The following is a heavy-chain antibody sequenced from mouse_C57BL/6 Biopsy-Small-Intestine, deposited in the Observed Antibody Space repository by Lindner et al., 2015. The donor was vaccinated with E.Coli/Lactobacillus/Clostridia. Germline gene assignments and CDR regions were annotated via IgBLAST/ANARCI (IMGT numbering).Heavy chain of an antibody. Sequence: VQLQESGPELVGPGASVKISCKVPGYTFTNHWMQWIRQRPGQGLEWIGEIFPESRSSYYNEKLKGKATLTVDTSSSTAYMQLSSLTYEDSAVYFCAPFITTVDYYFDQWGLGTTLTVSS. CDR2: IFPESRSS. CDR3: APFITTVDYYFDQ. CDR1: GYTFTNHW. J-gene: IGHJ2*01. V-gene: IGHV1-56*01. D-gene: IGHD1-1*01.